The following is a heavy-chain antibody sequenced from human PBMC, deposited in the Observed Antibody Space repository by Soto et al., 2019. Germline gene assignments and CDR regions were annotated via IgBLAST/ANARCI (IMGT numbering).Heavy chain of an antibody. D-gene: IGHD6-19*01. V-gene: IGHV1-69*02. Sequence: QVPLVQSGAEVKKPGSSVKVSCKASGGTFSSYTISWVRQAPGQGLEWMGRIIPILGIANYAQKFQGRVTITADKSTSTAYMELSSLRSEDTAVYYCARSVREPVDGYYYYYMDVCGKGTTVTFSS. CDR1: GGTFSSYT. J-gene: IGHJ6*03. CDR2: IIPILGIA. CDR3: ARSVREPVDGYYYYYMDV.